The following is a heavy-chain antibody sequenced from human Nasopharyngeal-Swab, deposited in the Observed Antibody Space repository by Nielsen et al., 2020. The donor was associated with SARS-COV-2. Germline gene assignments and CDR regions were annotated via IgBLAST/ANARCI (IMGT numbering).Heavy chain of an antibody. J-gene: IGHJ4*02. CDR3: ARPAGGDFAPLGFDY. D-gene: IGHD3-16*01. V-gene: IGHV1-46*01. CDR1: GYTFTSYY. CDR2: INPSGGST. Sequence: ASVKVSCKASGYTFTSYYMHWVRQAPGQGLEWMGIINPSGGSTSYAQKFQGRVTMPRDTSTRTVYMDLSRLRSEDTAVYYCARPAGGDFAPLGFDYWGQGTLVTVSS.